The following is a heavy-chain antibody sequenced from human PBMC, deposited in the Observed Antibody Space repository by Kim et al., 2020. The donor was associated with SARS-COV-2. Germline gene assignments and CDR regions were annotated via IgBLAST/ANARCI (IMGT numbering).Heavy chain of an antibody. CDR3: ARDQTVGYYDSSGYLDY. Sequence: GGSLRLSCAASGFTFSSYAMHWVRQAPGKGLEWVAVISYDGSNKYYADSVKGRFTISRDNSKNTLYLQMNSLRAEDTAVYYCARDQTVGYYDSSGYLDYWGQGTLVTVSS. CDR2: ISYDGSNK. V-gene: IGHV3-30*04. J-gene: IGHJ4*02. D-gene: IGHD3-22*01. CDR1: GFTFSSYA.